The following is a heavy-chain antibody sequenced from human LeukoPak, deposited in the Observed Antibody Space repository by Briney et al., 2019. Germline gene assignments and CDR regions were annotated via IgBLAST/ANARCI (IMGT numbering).Heavy chain of an antibody. V-gene: IGHV4-4*07. CDR3: ARHSSGYYFFNY. CDR1: GGSISSYY. Sequence: SETLSLTCSVSGGSISSYYWSWIRQPAGKGREWIGRIYTTGNTDYNPSLKSRVTMSVDTSKNQFSLNLSSVTAADTAVYYCARHSSGYYFFNYWGQGTLVTVSS. J-gene: IGHJ4*02. CDR2: IYTTGNT. D-gene: IGHD3-22*01.